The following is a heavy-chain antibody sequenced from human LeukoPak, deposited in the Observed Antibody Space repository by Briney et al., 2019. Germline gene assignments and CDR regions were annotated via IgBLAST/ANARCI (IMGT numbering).Heavy chain of an antibody. V-gene: IGHV3-15*01. D-gene: IGHD3-3*01. CDR3: TTDYDFWSGLTTFNY. Sequence: RGSLRLSCAASGFTFDDYGMSWVRQAPGKGLEWVGRIKSKSDVETTDYAAPVKGRFTISRDDSKNTLYLLMNSLKTEDTAVYYCTTDYDFWSGLTTFNYWGQGTLVTVSS. CDR2: IKSKSDVETT. J-gene: IGHJ4*02. CDR1: GFTFDDYG.